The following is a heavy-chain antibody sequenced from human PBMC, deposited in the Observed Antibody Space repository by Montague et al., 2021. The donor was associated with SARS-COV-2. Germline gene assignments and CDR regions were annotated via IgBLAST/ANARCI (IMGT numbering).Heavy chain of an antibody. J-gene: IGHJ4*02. V-gene: IGHV4-59*01. CDR3: ARGSKRSHYFDY. CDR2: VYYNGNT. CDR1: GGSLSSYY. Sequence: SETLSLTCNVSGGSLSSYYWSWIRQPPGKGLEWIGYVYYNGNTNXNPSLKSRIILSVDTSKNHFSLKVSSVTAADTAVYYCARGSKRSHYFDYWGQGTLVTASS. D-gene: IGHD6-25*01.